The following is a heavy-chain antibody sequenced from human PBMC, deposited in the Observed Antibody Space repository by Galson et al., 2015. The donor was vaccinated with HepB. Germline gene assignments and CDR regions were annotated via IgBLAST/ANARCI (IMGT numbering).Heavy chain of an antibody. D-gene: IGHD3-10*01. Sequence: SLRLSCAVSGFTFDDYAMHWVRQAPGKGLEWVLGITWNSGSIGYADSVKGRFTIPRDNAKNSLYLQMNSLRAEDTALYYCAKDKGTYYGSGRVSGMDVWGQGTTVTVSS. CDR2: ITWNSGSI. J-gene: IGHJ6*02. V-gene: IGHV3-9*01. CDR3: AKDKGTYYGSGRVSGMDV. CDR1: GFTFDDYA.